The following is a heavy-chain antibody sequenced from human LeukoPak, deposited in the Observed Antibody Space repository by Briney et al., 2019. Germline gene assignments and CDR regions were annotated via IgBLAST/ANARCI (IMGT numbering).Heavy chain of an antibody. J-gene: IGHJ4*02. V-gene: IGHV3-23*01. CDR1: GFTISSYA. CDR2: ISGSGGST. D-gene: IGHD3-10*01. Sequence: GGSLRLSCAASGFTISSYAMSWVRQAPGKGLEWVSAISGSGGSTYYADSVKGRFTISRDDSKNTLHLQMNSLRVEDTAIYYCVKGVNSFDSWGQGTLVTVSS. CDR3: VKGVNSFDS.